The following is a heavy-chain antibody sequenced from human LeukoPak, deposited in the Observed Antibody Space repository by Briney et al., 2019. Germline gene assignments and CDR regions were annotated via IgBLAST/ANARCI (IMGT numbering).Heavy chain of an antibody. J-gene: IGHJ4*02. CDR3: AREGGYCSGGSCYLDY. Sequence: ASVKVSCKAPGYTFTGYHMHWVRQAPGQGLEWMGRINPNSGDTNYAQKFQGRVTMTRDTSISTAYMELSRLRSDDTAVYYCAREGGYCSGGSCYLDYWGQGTLVTVSS. V-gene: IGHV1-2*06. CDR2: INPNSGDT. CDR1: GYTFTGYH. D-gene: IGHD2-15*01.